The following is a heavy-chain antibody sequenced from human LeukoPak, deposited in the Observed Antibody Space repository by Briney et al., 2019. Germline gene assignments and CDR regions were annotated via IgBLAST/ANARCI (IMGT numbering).Heavy chain of an antibody. CDR2: MNPNSGNT. J-gene: IGHJ6*02. CDR3: ALWFGELYGMDV. V-gene: IGHV1-8*01. D-gene: IGHD3-10*01. CDR1: GYTFTSYD. Sequence: VASVKVSCTASGYTFTSYDINWVRQATGQGLEWMGWMNPNSGNTGYAQKFQGRVTMTRNTSISTAYMELSSLRSEDTAVYYCALWFGELYGMDVWGQGTTVTVSS.